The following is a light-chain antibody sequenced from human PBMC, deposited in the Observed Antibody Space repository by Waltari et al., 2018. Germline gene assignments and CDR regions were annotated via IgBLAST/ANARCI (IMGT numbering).Light chain of an antibody. J-gene: IGKJ2*01. V-gene: IGKV1-12*01. CDR3: QQGNSFPYT. CDR1: QDIRVW. Sequence: DIQMTQSPSSLSASVGYRVTISCRASQDIRVWLAWYQQKPGKAPRLLIYATSSLQSGVPSRFSGSGSGTDFTLTISSLQPDDFATYYCQQGNSFPYTFGQGTKLEIK. CDR2: ATS.